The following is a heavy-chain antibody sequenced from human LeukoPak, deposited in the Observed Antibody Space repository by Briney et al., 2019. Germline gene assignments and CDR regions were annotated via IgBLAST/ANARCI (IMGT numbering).Heavy chain of an antibody. V-gene: IGHV1-18*01. D-gene: IGHD3-3*01. CDR2: ISAYNGNT. Sequence: ASVKVSCKASGYTFTSYGISWVRQAPGQGLEWMGWISAYNGNTNYAQKLQGRVTMTTDTSTSTAYMELRSLRSDDTAVYYCARDLSGYYDFWSGYQTHYYYYMDVWGKGTTVTVSS. J-gene: IGHJ6*03. CDR3: ARDLSGYYDFWSGYQTHYYYYMDV. CDR1: GYTFTSYG.